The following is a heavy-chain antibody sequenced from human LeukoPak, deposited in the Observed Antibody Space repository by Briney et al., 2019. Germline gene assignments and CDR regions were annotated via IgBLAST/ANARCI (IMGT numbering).Heavy chain of an antibody. CDR2: IYTSGST. D-gene: IGHD5-18*01. J-gene: IGHJ4*02. CDR1: GGSISSGSYY. Sequence: SETLSLTCTVSGGSISSGSYYWSWIRQPAGKGLEWIGRIYTSGSTNYNPSLKSRVTISVDTSKNQFSLKLSSVTAADTAVYYCARAGTAMSTLDYWGQGTLVTVSS. CDR3: ARAGTAMSTLDY. V-gene: IGHV4-61*02.